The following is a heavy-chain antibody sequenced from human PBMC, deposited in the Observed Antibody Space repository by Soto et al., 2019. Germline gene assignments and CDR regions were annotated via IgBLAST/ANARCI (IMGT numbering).Heavy chain of an antibody. CDR1: GFSLTTSGVG. D-gene: IGHD5-12*01. CDR2: IYWDNDR. J-gene: IGHJ4*02. Sequence: QITLKESGPTLVKPTQTLTLTCTFSGFSLTTSGVGVGWIRQPPGEALESLALIYWDNDRRYNPSLRSRLAISKDTPKNQVVLTMTNVDRVDTGPYYCAHGRGGYIWDDGDFDFWGPGTLVTVSS. V-gene: IGHV2-5*02. CDR3: AHGRGGYIWDDGDFDF.